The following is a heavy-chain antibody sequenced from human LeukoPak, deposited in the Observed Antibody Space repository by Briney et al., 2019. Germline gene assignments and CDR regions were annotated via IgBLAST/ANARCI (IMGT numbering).Heavy chain of an antibody. CDR3: AKSHRNDFVDY. CDR1: GFTFDDYA. CDR2: ISGDGGST. V-gene: IGHV3-43*02. D-gene: IGHD1-1*01. Sequence: GGSLRLSCAASGFTFDDYAMHWVRQAPGKGLELVSLISGDGGSTYYADSVKGRFTISRDNSKNSLYLQMNSLSTEDTDLYYVAKSHRNDFVDYWGQGTLVTVSS. J-gene: IGHJ4*02.